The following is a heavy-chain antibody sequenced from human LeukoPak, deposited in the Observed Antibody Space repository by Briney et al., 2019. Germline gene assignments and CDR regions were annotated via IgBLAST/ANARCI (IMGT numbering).Heavy chain of an antibody. V-gene: IGHV5-51*01. Sequence: GESLQISCKGSGYSFTSFWIGWVRQMPGKGLEWMGIIYPGDSDTRYSPSFQGQVTISADKSISTAYLQWSSLKASDTAMYYCARGYCANGVCYPWGYFDYWGQGTLVTVSS. CDR3: ARGYCANGVCYPWGYFDY. J-gene: IGHJ4*02. D-gene: IGHD2-8*01. CDR2: IYPGDSDT. CDR1: GYSFTSFW.